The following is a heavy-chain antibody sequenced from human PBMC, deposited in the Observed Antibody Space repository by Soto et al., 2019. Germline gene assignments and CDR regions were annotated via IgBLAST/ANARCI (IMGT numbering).Heavy chain of an antibody. CDR3: ARGPHRITMVRGVINWFDP. CDR2: INHSGST. D-gene: IGHD3-10*01. V-gene: IGHV4-34*01. CDR1: GGSFSGYY. Sequence: TSETLSLTCAVYGGSFSGYYWSWIRQPPGKGLEWIGEINHSGSTNYNPSLKSRVTISVDTSKNQFSLKLSSVTAADTAVYYCARGPHRITMVRGVINWFDPWGQGTLLTVS. J-gene: IGHJ5*02.